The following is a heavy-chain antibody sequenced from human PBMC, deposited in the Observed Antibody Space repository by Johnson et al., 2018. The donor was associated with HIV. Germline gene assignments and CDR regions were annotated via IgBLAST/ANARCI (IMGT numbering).Heavy chain of an antibody. Sequence: EVQLVESGGGLVKPGGSLRLSCAASGFTFSNAWMSWVRQAPGKGLEWVGRIKSKTDGGTTDYAAPVTGRFTISRDISKNLLYLQMNSLRTEDTAVYYCARVYYYDNKDGFDIWGQGTTVTVSS. J-gene: IGHJ3*02. CDR1: GFTFSNAW. CDR3: ARVYYYDNKDGFDI. V-gene: IGHV3-15*01. CDR2: IKSKTDGGTT. D-gene: IGHD3-22*01.